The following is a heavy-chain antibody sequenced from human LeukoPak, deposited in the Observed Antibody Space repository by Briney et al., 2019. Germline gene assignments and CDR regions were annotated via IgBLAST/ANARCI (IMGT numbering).Heavy chain of an antibody. D-gene: IGHD3-3*01. CDR1: GFTFSSHS. Sequence: PGGSLRLSCAASGFTFSSHSMSWVRQAPGKGLEWVSYISSSGSSISYADSVKGRFTISRDNAKSSLFLQMNSLRVEDTAVYYCAGADDFSSGSKRGFDHWGQGNLVTVSS. CDR3: AGADDFSSGSKRGFDH. J-gene: IGHJ4*02. CDR2: ISSSGSSI. V-gene: IGHV3-48*01.